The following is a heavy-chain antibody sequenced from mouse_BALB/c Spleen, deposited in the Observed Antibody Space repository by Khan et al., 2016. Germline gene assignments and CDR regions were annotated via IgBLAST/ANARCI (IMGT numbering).Heavy chain of an antibody. J-gene: IGHJ2*01. CDR1: GYTFTDYE. Sequence: QVQLQQSGAELVRPGASVKLSCKALGYTFTDYEMHWVKQTPVHGLEWIGAIHPGGGGSAYNQKFKVRATLTADKSSSTAYMELSSLTSEDSAVYYCGKGLRRGHEFASWGQGTTLTVSS. CDR3: GKGLRRGHEFAS. CDR2: IHPGGGGS. D-gene: IGHD2-4*01. V-gene: IGHV1-15*01.